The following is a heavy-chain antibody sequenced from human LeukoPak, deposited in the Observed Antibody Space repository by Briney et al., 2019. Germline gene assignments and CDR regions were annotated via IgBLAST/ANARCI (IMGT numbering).Heavy chain of an antibody. CDR2: IYHSGST. Sequence: SETLSLTCAVYGGSFSGYSWSWIRQPPGKGLEWIGYIYHSGSTYYNPSLKSRVTISVDRSKNQFSLKLSSVTAADTAVYYCARDSSGYYYGDAFDIWGQGTMVTVSS. V-gene: IGHV4-30-2*01. J-gene: IGHJ3*02. CDR3: ARDSSGYYYGDAFDI. D-gene: IGHD3-22*01. CDR1: GGSFSGYS.